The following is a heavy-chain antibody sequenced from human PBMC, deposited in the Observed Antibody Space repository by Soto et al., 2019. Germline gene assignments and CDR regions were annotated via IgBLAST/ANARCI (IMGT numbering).Heavy chain of an antibody. CDR1: GASISVHSYY. D-gene: IGHD1-20*01. CDR2: SYYSGTT. Sequence: TSETLSLTCTVSGASISVHSYYWTWIRQPPGKGLEWIGSSYYSGTTYFNPSLKSRATISVDTSKNQFSLRLTSVTAADTAIYYCTRQYNWNDNYFDPWGPGALVTVSS. CDR3: TRQYNWNDNYFDP. J-gene: IGHJ5*02. V-gene: IGHV4-39*01.